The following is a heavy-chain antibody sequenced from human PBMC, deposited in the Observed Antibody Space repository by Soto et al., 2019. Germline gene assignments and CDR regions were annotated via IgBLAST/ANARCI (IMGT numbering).Heavy chain of an antibody. CDR1: GDSVSSNSAA. Sequence: PSQTLSLTCAISGDSVSSNSAAWNWIRQSPSRGLEWLGRTYYRSKWYNDYAVSVKSRITINPDTSKNQFSLQLNSVTPEDTAVYYCARGAEVCSGGSCYKTDYYYYGMDVWGQGTTVTVSS. CDR2: TYYRSKWYN. V-gene: IGHV6-1*01. CDR3: ARGAEVCSGGSCYKTDYYYYGMDV. D-gene: IGHD2-15*01. J-gene: IGHJ6*02.